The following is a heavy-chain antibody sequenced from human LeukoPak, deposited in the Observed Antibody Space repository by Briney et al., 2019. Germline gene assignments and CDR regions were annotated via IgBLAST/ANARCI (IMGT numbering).Heavy chain of an antibody. J-gene: IGHJ4*02. CDR2: ISSNGDST. Sequence: PGGSLRLPCAASGFSFNTYAMHWARQAPGKGLEYVSAISSNGDSTYYANSVKGRFTISRDNSNKTLFLQMGSLRAEDMAVYYCVRDSGGDAYNDYFDSWGQGTLVTVSS. V-gene: IGHV3-64*01. CDR3: VRDSGGDAYNDYFDS. CDR1: GFSFNTYA. D-gene: IGHD5-24*01.